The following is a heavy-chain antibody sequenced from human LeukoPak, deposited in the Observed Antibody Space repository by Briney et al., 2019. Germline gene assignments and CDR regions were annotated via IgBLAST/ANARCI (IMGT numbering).Heavy chain of an antibody. CDR3: ARVGDENWFDP. CDR1: GGSISSGGYY. CDR2: IYHSGST. D-gene: IGHD3-10*01. J-gene: IGHJ5*02. V-gene: IGHV4-30-2*01. Sequence: SETLSLTCTVSGGSISSGGYYWSWIRQPPGKGLVWIGYIYHSGSTYYNPSLKSRVTISVDRSKNQFSLKLSSVTAADTAVYYCARVGDENWFDPWGQGTLVTVSS.